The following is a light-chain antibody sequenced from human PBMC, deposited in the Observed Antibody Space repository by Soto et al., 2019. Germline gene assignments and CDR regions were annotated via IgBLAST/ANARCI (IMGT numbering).Light chain of an antibody. V-gene: IGKV3-20*01. Sequence: EIVLTQSPGTLSLSPGERATLSCRASQSVSSGQLAWYQQKPGQAPRLLIYGASSRATGIPDRFSGSGSGTDVTSTISRLEPEDFAVFYCQQYVNSPLTFGGGTKV. CDR3: QQYVNSPLT. CDR1: QSVSSGQ. CDR2: GAS. J-gene: IGKJ4*01.